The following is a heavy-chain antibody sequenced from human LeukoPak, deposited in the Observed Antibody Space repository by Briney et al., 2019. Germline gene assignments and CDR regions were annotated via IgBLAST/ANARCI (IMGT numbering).Heavy chain of an antibody. V-gene: IGHV4-34*01. J-gene: IGHJ5*02. D-gene: IGHD3-22*01. CDR3: ARGRGYYDSSGYRTAVWFDP. Sequence: PSETLSLTCAVYGGSFSGYYWSWIRQPPGKGLEWIGEINHSGSTNYNPSLKSRVTISVDTSKNQFSLKLSSVTAADTAVYYCARGRGYYDSSGYRTAVWFDPWGQGTLVTVFS. CDR1: GGSFSGYY. CDR2: INHSGST.